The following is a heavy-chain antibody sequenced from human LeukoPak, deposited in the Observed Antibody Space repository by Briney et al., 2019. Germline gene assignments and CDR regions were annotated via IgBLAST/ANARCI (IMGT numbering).Heavy chain of an antibody. J-gene: IGHJ3*02. CDR1: GGSISSGSYY. CDR3: ARVDSSGYSGQDAFDI. Sequence: SETLSLTCTVSGGSISSGSYYWSWVRQPAGKGLEWIGRISTSGSINYNPSLKSRVTISVDTSKNQFSLKLSSVTAADTAVYYCARVDSSGYSGQDAFDIWGQGTMVTVSS. D-gene: IGHD3-22*01. CDR2: ISTSGSI. V-gene: IGHV4-61*02.